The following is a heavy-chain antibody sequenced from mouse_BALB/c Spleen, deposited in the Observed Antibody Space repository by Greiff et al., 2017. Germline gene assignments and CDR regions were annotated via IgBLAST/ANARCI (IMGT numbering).Heavy chain of an antibody. Sequence: VQLQQSGPELEKPGASVKISCKASGYSFTGYNMNWVKQSNGKSLEWIGNIDPYNGGTSYNQKFKGKAKLTVDKSSSTAYMQLKSLTSEDSSVYYCAREFAYWGQGTLVTVSA. CDR2: IDPYNGGT. V-gene: IGHV1S135*01. CDR3: AREFAY. CDR1: GYSFTGYN. J-gene: IGHJ3*01.